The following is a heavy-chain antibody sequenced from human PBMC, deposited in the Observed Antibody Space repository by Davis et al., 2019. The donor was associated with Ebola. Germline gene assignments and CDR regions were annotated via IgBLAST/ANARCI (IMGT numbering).Heavy chain of an antibody. CDR1: VITFSSYA. J-gene: IGHJ4*02. Sequence: GESLKISCADSVITFSSYAMTWVRQAPGKGLEWVSAISGSGGTTYYAGSVKGRFTISRDNAKNSLYLQMNSLRAEDTAVYYCAKEARDVAVWGQGTLVTVSS. CDR2: ISGSGGTT. D-gene: IGHD6-19*01. CDR3: AKEARDVAV. V-gene: IGHV3-23*01.